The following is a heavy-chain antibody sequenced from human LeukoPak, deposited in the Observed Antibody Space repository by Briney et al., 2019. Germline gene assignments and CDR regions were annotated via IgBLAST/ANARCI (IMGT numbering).Heavy chain of an antibody. Sequence: ASGKVSCKASGGTFSSYAISWVRQAPGQGLEWMGGVIPIFGTANYAQKFQGRVTITTDESTSTAYMELSSLRSEDTAVYYCARDFGCSSTSCYGRFDYWGQGTLVTVSS. V-gene: IGHV1-69*05. CDR1: GGTFSSYA. J-gene: IGHJ4*02. D-gene: IGHD2-2*01. CDR3: ARDFGCSSTSCYGRFDY. CDR2: VIPIFGTA.